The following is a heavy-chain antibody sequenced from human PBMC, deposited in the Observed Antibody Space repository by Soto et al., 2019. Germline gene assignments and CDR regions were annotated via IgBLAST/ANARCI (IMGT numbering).Heavy chain of an antibody. CDR1: GGSISSGGYY. Sequence: QVQLQESGPGLVKPSQTLSLTCTVSGGSISSGGYYWSWIRQHPGKGLEWIGYIYYSGSTYYNPSLERRVTISVDTSKNQFSLKLSSVTSADTAVYYCARDTDLHGDYAGSYWGQGTLVTVSS. CDR3: ARDTDLHGDYAGSY. CDR2: IYYSGST. D-gene: IGHD4-17*01. J-gene: IGHJ4*02. V-gene: IGHV4-31*03.